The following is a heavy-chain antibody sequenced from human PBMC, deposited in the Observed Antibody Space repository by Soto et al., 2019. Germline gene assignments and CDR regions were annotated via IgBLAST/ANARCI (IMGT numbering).Heavy chain of an antibody. J-gene: IGHJ4*02. CDR1: GFSLPTDRVG. CDR3: AHAYGGRSLY. D-gene: IGHD4-17*01. Sequence: SGPTLVNPTQTLTLTCTFSGFSLPTDRVGVGWIRQPPGEALEWLAVIYWDDTKTYRPSLENRLTITKDSSKNQVALTMTNMDSVDTATYYCAHAYGGRSLYWGQGTLVTVPQ. V-gene: IGHV2-5*02. CDR2: IYWDDTK.